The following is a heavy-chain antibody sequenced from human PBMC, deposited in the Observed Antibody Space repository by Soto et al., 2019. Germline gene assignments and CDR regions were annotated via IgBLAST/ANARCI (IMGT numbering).Heavy chain of an antibody. V-gene: IGHV1-69*13. Sequence: GASVKVSCKASGGTFSSYAISWVRQAPGQGLEWMGGIIPIFGTANYAQKFQGRVTITADESTSTAYMELSSLRAEDTAVYYCARGRSRMKKYCSSTSCYTSPYYYYYYGMDVWGQGTTVTVSS. CDR3: ARGRSRMKKYCSSTSCYTSPYYYYYYGMDV. CDR1: GGTFSSYA. CDR2: IIPIFGTA. J-gene: IGHJ6*02. D-gene: IGHD2-2*02.